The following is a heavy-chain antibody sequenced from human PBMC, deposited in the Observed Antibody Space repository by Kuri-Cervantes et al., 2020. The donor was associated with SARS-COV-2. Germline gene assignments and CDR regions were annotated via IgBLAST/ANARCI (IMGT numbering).Heavy chain of an antibody. J-gene: IGHJ3*02. CDR3: AKGYSGDYVEAFDI. V-gene: IGHV3-48*03. CDR2: ISSSGSTI. CDR1: GFTFSSYE. Sequence: GGSLRLSCAASGFTFSSYEMNWVRQAPGKGLEWVSYISSSGSTIYYADSVKGRFTISRDNSKNTLYLQMNSLRAEDTAVYYCAKGYSGDYVEAFDIWGQGTLVTVSS. D-gene: IGHD4-17*01.